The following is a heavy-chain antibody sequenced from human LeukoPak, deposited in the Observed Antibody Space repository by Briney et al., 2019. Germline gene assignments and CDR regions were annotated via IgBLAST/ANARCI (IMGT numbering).Heavy chain of an antibody. CDR1: GGSISSYS. Sequence: SETLSLTCTVSGGSISSYSWSWIRQPPGKGLEWIGYIYYSGSTNYNPSLKSRVTISVDTSKNQFSLKLRSVTAADTAVYYCARYSGSYPHDAFEIWGQGTMVTVSS. CDR3: ARYSGSYPHDAFEI. CDR2: IYYSGST. J-gene: IGHJ3*02. D-gene: IGHD1-26*01. V-gene: IGHV4-59*01.